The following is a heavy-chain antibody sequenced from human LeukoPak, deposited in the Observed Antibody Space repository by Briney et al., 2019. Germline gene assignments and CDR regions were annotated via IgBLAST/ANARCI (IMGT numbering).Heavy chain of an antibody. CDR2: INHGGST. D-gene: IGHD6-13*01. V-gene: IGHV4-34*01. Sequence: PSETLSLTCAVYGGSFSGYYWSWIRQPPGKGLEWIGEINHGGSTNYNPSLKSRVTISVDTSKNQFSLKLSSVTAADTAVYYCARGSAAAAHDYWGQGTLVTVSS. J-gene: IGHJ4*02. CDR3: ARGSAAAAHDY. CDR1: GGSFSGYY.